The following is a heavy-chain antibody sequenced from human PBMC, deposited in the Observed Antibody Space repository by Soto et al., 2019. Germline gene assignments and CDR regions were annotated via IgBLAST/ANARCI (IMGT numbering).Heavy chain of an antibody. V-gene: IGHV1-18*01. CDR2: ISAYNGNT. J-gene: IGHJ4*02. CDR3: AREKLYCGGDCYSDY. Sequence: ASLEGYCNASGYTFTSYAMHWVRQAPGQRLEWMGWISAYNGNTNYAQKLQGRVTMTTDTSTSTAYMELRSLRSDDTAVYYCAREKLYCGGDCYSDYWGQGTLVTVSS. D-gene: IGHD2-21*02. CDR1: GYTFTSYA.